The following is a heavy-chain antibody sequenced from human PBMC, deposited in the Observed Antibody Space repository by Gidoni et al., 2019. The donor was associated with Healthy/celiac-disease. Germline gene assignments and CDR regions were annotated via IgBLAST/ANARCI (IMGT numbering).Heavy chain of an antibody. CDR1: GFTFSSYA. Sequence: QVQLVESGGGVVQPGRSLRLPCAASGFTFSSYAMHWVRQAPGKGLEWVAVISYDGSNKYYADSVKGRFTISRDNSKNTLYLQMNSLRAEDTAVYYCARVQGSGSYWGDAFDIWGQGTMVTVSS. J-gene: IGHJ3*02. V-gene: IGHV3-30*04. CDR3: ARVQGSGSYWGDAFDI. CDR2: ISYDGSNK. D-gene: IGHD1-26*01.